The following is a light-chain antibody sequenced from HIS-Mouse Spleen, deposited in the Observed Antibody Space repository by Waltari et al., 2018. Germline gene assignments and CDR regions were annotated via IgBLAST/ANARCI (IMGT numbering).Light chain of an antibody. CDR1: QSVSSSY. CDR2: GAS. Sequence: EIVLTQSPGTRSLSPGERATLSCRASQSVSSSYLAWYQQKPGKAPRLLIYGASSRATGIPDRFSGSGSGTDFTLTISRLEPEDFAVYYCQQYGSSPYTFGQGTKLEIK. V-gene: IGKV3-20*01. J-gene: IGKJ2*01. CDR3: QQYGSSPYT.